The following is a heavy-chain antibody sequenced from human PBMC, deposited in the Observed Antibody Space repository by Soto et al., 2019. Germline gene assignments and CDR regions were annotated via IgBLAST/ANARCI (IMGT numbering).Heavy chain of an antibody. CDR2: VNPADSES. J-gene: IGHJ3*02. D-gene: IGHD2-8*01. Sequence: LGETLKISCKGSDYTFAAYWIRWVPQLPGKDLEWLGIVNPADSESRYSPSFQGQVIISPDKSINTPCLQWTSLKASDTAMYDCASPDCANGVCYHSSNIWGQMTLVTVS. CDR3: ASPDCANGVCYHSSNI. V-gene: IGHV5-51*01. CDR1: DYTFAAYW.